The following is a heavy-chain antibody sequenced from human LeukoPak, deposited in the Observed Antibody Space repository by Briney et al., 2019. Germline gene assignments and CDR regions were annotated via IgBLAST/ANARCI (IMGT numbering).Heavy chain of an antibody. CDR1: GGSISSSY. Sequence: SETLSLTCTVSGGSISSSYWSWIRQPPGKGLEWIGYIHYSGSTNYNPSLRSRATISVDTSKAHFSLKLSSATATDTAAYYCARHDPGWFDTWGQGTLVTVSS. V-gene: IGHV4-59*08. J-gene: IGHJ5*02. CDR3: ARHDPGWFDT. D-gene: IGHD7-27*01. CDR2: IHYSGST.